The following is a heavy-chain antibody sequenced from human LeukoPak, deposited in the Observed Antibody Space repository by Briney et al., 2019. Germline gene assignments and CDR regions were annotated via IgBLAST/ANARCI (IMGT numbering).Heavy chain of an antibody. CDR3: AGNPYYYGSGSYSYGMDV. CDR2: ISSSSSYI. J-gene: IGHJ6*02. CDR1: GFTFSSYS. V-gene: IGHV3-21*01. Sequence: GGSQRLSCAASGFTFSSYSMNWVRQAPGKGLEWVSSISSSSSYIYYADSVKGRFTISRDNAKNSLYLQMNSLRAEDTAVYYCAGNPYYYGSGSYSYGMDVWGQGTTVTVSS. D-gene: IGHD3-10*01.